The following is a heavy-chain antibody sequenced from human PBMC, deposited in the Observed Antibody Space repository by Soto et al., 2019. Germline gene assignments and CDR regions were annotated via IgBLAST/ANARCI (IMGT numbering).Heavy chain of an antibody. CDR1: GFIFRDYA. D-gene: IGHD6-19*01. J-gene: IGHJ4*02. CDR3: GKERRGSGWSVCDF. V-gene: IGHV3-23*01. Sequence: ESGGGLVQPGGSLRLSCAASGFIFRDYAMNWVRQASGKGLEWVSDISGSGDSARYADSVKGRFTISRDNSRDTLYLHMNSLRVDDTAVYYCGKERRGSGWSVCDFWGQGDLVTVSS. CDR2: ISGSGDSA.